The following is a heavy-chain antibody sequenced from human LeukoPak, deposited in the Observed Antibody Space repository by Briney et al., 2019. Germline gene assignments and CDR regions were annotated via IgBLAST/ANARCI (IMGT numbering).Heavy chain of an antibody. CDR2: IYYSGST. V-gene: IGHV4-39*07. D-gene: IGHD5-24*01. CDR1: GGSISSSSYY. CDR3: ARDRGRDGLLDY. Sequence: KPSETLSLTCTVSGGSISSSSYYWGWIRQPPGKGLEWVGSIYYSGSTYYNPSLKSRVTISVDTSKNQFSLKLSSVTAADTAVYYCARDRGRDGLLDYWGQGTLVTVSS. J-gene: IGHJ4*02.